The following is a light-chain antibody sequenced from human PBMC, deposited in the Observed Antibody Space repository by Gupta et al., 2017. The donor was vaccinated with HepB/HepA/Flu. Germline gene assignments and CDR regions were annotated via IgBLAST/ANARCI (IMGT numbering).Light chain of an antibody. V-gene: IGKV1-12*01. CDR1: QGIGRW. CDR3: QQASSSPYT. Sequence: TCRASQGIGRWLAWYQQKPGKAPNLLIYAASTLLPGVPSRFSGSGSGTHFTLTISSLQPEDFATYFCQQASSSPYTFGQGTKLETK. J-gene: IGKJ2*01. CDR2: AAS.